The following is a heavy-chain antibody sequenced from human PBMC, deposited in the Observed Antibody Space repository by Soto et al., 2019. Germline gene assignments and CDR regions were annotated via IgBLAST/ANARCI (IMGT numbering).Heavy chain of an antibody. V-gene: IGHV4-31*03. J-gene: IGHJ6*02. Sequence: PSETRSLTCTVSGGSISRGVYYWSWIRQHPGKGLEWIGYIYYSGSTYYNPSLKSRVTISVDTSKNQFSLRLSSVTAADTAVYYCAREFSGMDVWGQGTTVTVSS. CDR1: GGSISRGVYY. CDR3: AREFSGMDV. CDR2: IYYSGST.